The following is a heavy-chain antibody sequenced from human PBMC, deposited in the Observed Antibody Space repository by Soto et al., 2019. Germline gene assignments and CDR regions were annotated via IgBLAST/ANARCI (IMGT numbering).Heavy chain of an antibody. D-gene: IGHD6-19*01. V-gene: IGHV1-18*01. Sequence: ASLKVSCKASGYTFTSYGISWVRQAPGQGLEWMGWISAYNGNTNYAQKLQGRVTMTTDTSTSTAYMELRSLRSDDTAVYYCARVREQWLFDYYYGMDVWGQGTTVTVSS. CDR2: ISAYNGNT. J-gene: IGHJ6*02. CDR1: GYTFTSYG. CDR3: ARVREQWLFDYYYGMDV.